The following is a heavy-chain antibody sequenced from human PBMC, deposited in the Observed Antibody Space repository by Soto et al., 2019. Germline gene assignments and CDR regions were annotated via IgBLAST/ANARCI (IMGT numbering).Heavy chain of an antibody. V-gene: IGHV3-30*03. CDR3: ARGDGYNYYYYYYGMDV. Sequence: GGSLRLSCAASGFTFSSYGMHWVRQAPGKGLEWVAVISYDGSNKYYADSVKGRFTISRDNSKNTLYLQMNSLRAEDTAVYYCARGDGYNYYYYYYGMDVWGQGTTVTVYS. J-gene: IGHJ6*02. CDR1: GFTFSSYG. D-gene: IGHD1-1*01. CDR2: ISYDGSNK.